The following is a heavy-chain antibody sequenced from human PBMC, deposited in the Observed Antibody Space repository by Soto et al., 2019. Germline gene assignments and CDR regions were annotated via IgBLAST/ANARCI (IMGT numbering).Heavy chain of an antibody. J-gene: IGHJ6*02. D-gene: IGHD3-10*01. CDR3: ARDFYGSGSPYYYYGMDV. CDR2: IWYDGSNK. Sequence: PGGSLRLSCAASGFTFSSYGMHWVRQAPGKGLEWVAVIWYDGSNKYYADSVKGRFTISRDNSKSTLYLQMNSLRAEDTAVYYCARDFYGSGSPYYYYGMDVWGQGTTVTVS. V-gene: IGHV3-33*01. CDR1: GFTFSSYG.